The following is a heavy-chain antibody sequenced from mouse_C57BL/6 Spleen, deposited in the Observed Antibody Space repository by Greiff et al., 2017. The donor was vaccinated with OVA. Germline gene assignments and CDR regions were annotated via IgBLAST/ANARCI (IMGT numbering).Heavy chain of an antibody. CDR2: INPYNGGT. V-gene: IGHV1-19*01. J-gene: IGHJ4*01. D-gene: IGHD1-1*01. CDR1: GYTFTDYY. CDR3: ARNYVYAMDY. Sequence: EVKLMESGPVLVKPGASVKMSCKASGYTFTDYYMNWVKQSHGKSLEWIGVINPYNGGTSYNQKFKGKATLTVDKSSSTAYMELNSLTSEDSAVYYCARNYVYAMDYWGQGTSVTVSS.